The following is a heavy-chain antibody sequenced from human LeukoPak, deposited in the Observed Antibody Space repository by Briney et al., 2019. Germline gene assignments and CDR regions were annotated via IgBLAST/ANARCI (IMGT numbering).Heavy chain of an antibody. D-gene: IGHD3-10*01. J-gene: IGHJ4*02. CDR2: IGGRDGST. CDR1: GFTFSSYG. Sequence: GGSLRLSCAASGFTFSSYGMSWVRQAPGKGLEWVSAIGGRDGSTYYADSVKGRFTISRDNSKNALYVQMNSLRAEDTAVYYCAKGHYYGSGSLDYWGQGTLVTVSS. CDR3: AKGHYYGSGSLDY. V-gene: IGHV3-23*01.